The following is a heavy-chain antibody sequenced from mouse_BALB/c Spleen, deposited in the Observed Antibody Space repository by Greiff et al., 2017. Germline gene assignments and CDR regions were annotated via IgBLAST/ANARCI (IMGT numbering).Heavy chain of an antibody. CDR3: ACLPYYAMDY. CDR1: GFNIKDTY. Sequence: EVKLMESGAELVKPGASVKLSCTASGFNIKDTYMHWVKQRPEQGLEWIGRIDPANGNTKYDPKFQGKATITADTSSNTAYLQLSSLTSEDTAVYYCACLPYYAMDYWGQGTSVTVSS. V-gene: IGHV14-3*02. J-gene: IGHJ4*01. CDR2: IDPANGNT.